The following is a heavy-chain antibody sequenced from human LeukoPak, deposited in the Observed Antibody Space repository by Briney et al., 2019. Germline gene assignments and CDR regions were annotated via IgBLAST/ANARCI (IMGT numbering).Heavy chain of an antibody. CDR3: ARGDGSGSGRWFDP. D-gene: IGHD3-10*01. V-gene: IGHV4-30-2*01. CDR1: GASISSDTYS. J-gene: IGHJ5*02. CDR2: IYHTGST. Sequence: PSETLSLTCTVSGASISSDTYSWSWIRQPPGEGLEWIGYIYHTGSTYYNPSLKGRVTISVDRSKNQFSLNLNFVTAADTALYYCARGDGSGSGRWFDPWGQGTLITVSS.